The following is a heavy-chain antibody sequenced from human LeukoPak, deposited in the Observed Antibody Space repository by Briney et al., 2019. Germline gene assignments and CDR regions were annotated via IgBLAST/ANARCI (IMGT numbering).Heavy chain of an antibody. CDR2: INPNSGGT. V-gene: IGHV1-2*05. CDR1: GYTFTGYY. CDR3: ARATVAGASVFDY. Sequence: ASVNVSCKASGYTFTGYYMRWVRQAPGQGLEWMGRINPNSGGTNYARTFEGRATMTTTTSISTAYMELSRLRSRETYVYYCARATVAGASVFDYCGEGTLATVSA. D-gene: IGHD6-19*01. J-gene: IGHJ4*01.